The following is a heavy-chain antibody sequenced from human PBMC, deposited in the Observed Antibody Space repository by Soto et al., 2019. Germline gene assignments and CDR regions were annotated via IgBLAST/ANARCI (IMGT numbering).Heavy chain of an antibody. CDR1: GGSISSSNW. V-gene: IGHV4-4*02. CDR3: ARRWGEGRVDY. Sequence: QVQLQESGPGLVKPSGTLSLTGAVSGGSISSSNWWSWVRQPPGKGLQWIGEIYHSGSTNYIPSLKSRVTISVYKSRNQCSLKRRSVTAADTAVYYCARRWGEGRVDYWGQGTLVTVSS. D-gene: IGHD3-10*01. J-gene: IGHJ4*02. CDR2: IYHSGST.